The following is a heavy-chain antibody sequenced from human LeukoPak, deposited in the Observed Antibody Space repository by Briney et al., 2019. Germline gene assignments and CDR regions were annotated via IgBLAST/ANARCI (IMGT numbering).Heavy chain of an antibody. J-gene: IGHJ4*02. CDR3: TRTVLDCKNGVCYDY. CDR1: GYTFTNYG. V-gene: IGHV1-18*01. CDR2: ISPYNGNT. Sequence: GASVKVSCKTSGYTFTNYGISWVRQAPGQGLEWMGWISPYNGNTIYAKKLQGRVTVTTDTSTTTAYMELRSLRSDDAAVYYCTRTVLDCKNGVCYDYWGQGTLVTVSS. D-gene: IGHD2-8*01.